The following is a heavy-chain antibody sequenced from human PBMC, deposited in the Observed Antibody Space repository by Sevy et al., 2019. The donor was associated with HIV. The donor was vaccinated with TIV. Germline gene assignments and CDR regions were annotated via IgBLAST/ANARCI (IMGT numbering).Heavy chain of an antibody. CDR2: IKSKTDGGTT. J-gene: IGHJ6*02. Sequence: GGSLRLSCAASGFTFSNAWMSWVRQAPGKGLEWVGRIKSKTDGGTTDYAAPGKGRFTISRDDSKNTRYLQMNSLKTEDTAVYYCTTDGAYCSGGSCYLDYYYGMDVWGQGTTVTVSS. CDR1: GFTFSNAW. D-gene: IGHD2-15*01. CDR3: TTDGAYCSGGSCYLDYYYGMDV. V-gene: IGHV3-15*01.